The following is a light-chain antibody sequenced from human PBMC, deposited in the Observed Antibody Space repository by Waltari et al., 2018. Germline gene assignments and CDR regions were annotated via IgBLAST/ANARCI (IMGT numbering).Light chain of an antibody. CDR3: QQYKISPYL. Sequence: DIRLTQFPPTLSASAGDRVTITCRASQTIGGWLAWYQQKPGKAPILLIYKTSNLQTGVPSRFSGSGYGTDFTLTISSLQPDDSATYYCQQYKISPYLFGQGTKLEL. V-gene: IGKV1-5*03. J-gene: IGKJ2*01. CDR2: KTS. CDR1: QTIGGW.